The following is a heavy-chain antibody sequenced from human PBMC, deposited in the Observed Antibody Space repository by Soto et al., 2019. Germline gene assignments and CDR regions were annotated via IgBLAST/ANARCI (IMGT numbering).Heavy chain of an antibody. CDR2: LYWDDDN. Sequence: QITLKESGPTLVKPTQTLTLTCTFSGFSLTTSAVGVGWIRQPPGKALEWLALLYWDDDNQYSPSLRNRLTLTKDTSKNQVVLTTTNMDPVDTATYYCAHGSGWLFDYWGQGTPVTVSS. V-gene: IGHV2-5*02. CDR1: GFSLTTSAVG. CDR3: AHGSGWLFDY. D-gene: IGHD6-19*01. J-gene: IGHJ4*02.